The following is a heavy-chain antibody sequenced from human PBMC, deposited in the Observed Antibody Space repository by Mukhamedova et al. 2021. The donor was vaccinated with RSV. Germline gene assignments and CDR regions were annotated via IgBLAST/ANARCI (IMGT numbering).Heavy chain of an antibody. J-gene: IGHJ6*02. CDR2: ISHDGSNK. CDR3: AKDLSARDVDMFYYYGMDV. D-gene: IGHD5-24*01. Sequence: ISHDGSNKLYADSVKGRFTISRDDSKNTLFLQMSSLRGEDTAVYHCAKDLSARDVDMFYYYGMDVWGQGTTVTVSS. V-gene: IGHV3-30*15.